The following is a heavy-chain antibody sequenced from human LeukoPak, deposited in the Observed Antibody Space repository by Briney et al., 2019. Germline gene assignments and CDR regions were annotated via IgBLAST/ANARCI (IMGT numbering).Heavy chain of an antibody. Sequence: GASVKVSCKASGYTFTSYGISWVRQAPGQGLEWMGWISAYNGNTNYAQKLQGRVTMTTDTSTSTAYMELRSLRSDDTAVYYCARDPRSGSLYYFDYWDQGTLVTVSS. J-gene: IGHJ4*02. D-gene: IGHD1-26*01. CDR2: ISAYNGNT. CDR1: GYTFTSYG. V-gene: IGHV1-18*01. CDR3: ARDPRSGSLYYFDY.